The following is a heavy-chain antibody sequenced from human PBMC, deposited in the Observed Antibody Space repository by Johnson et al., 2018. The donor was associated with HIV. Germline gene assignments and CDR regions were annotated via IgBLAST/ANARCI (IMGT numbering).Heavy chain of an antibody. CDR1: GITVNTNY. D-gene: IGHD3-22*01. CDR2: IFSVGNT. J-gene: IGHJ3*02. V-gene: IGHV3-66*02. Sequence: EQLVESGGGLVQSGESLRLSCAASGITVNTNYMSWVRRAPGKGLEWVSVIFSVGNTYYADSVKGRFTISRDNSKNTLYLQMNSLRAEDTAVYYCARERNMIVVDDDAFDIWGQGTMVTVSS. CDR3: ARERNMIVVDDDAFDI.